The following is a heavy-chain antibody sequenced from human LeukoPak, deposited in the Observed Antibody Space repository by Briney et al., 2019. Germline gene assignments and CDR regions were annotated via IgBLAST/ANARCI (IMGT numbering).Heavy chain of an antibody. J-gene: IGHJ5*02. D-gene: IGHD2-2*01. CDR3: ARGEGYCSSTSCYSFDP. Sequence: ASVKVSFKASGYTFTGYYMHWVRQAPGQGLEWMGWINPNSGGTNYAQEFQGRVTMTRDTSISTAYMELSRLRSDDTAVYYCARGEGYCSSTSCYSFDPWGQGTLVTVSS. CDR2: INPNSGGT. CDR1: GYTFTGYY. V-gene: IGHV1-2*02.